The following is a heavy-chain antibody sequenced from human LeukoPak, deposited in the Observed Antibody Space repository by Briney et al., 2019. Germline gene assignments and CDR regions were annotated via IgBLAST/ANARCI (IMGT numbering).Heavy chain of an antibody. CDR3: ASPSDYSFF. J-gene: IGHJ4*02. CDR2: IYHTGTT. D-gene: IGHD4-11*01. Sequence: PSETLSLTCAVSGYSIGSDYYWGWIRQPPGKGLEWIGSIYHTGTTYYNPSLKSRVTISLDTSKNQFSLRLSSVTAADTAVHYCASPSDYSFFWGQGILVTVSS. V-gene: IGHV4-38-2*01. CDR1: GYSIGSDYY.